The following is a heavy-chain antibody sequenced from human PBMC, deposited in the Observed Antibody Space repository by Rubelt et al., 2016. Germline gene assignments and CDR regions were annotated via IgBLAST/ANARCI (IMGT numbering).Heavy chain of an antibody. J-gene: IGHJ4*02. CDR3: ARGYFDSTGDFDY. Sequence: QVQLVQSGAEVKKPGSSVKVSCKASGGPFSSYAISWVRQAPGQGLEWMGWISAYTGNTNYAQKLQGRVTMTTEPATGTAYMGLRSRRSDDTAVYYCARGYFDSTGDFDYWGQGTLVTVSS. CDR1: GGPFSSYA. CDR2: ISAYTGNT. D-gene: IGHD3-22*01. V-gene: IGHV1-18*01.